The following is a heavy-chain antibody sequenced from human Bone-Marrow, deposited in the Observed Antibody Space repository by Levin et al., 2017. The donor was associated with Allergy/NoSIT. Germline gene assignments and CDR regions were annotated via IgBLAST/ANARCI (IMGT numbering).Heavy chain of an antibody. V-gene: IGHV1-46*01. D-gene: IGHD3-10*01. CDR1: GYTFSNYY. Sequence: AASVKVSCKASGYTFSNYYIYWVRQAPGQGLEWMGVINPSGGSSSYAQNFQGRVSMTRDTSTSTVFMELSSLRSDDTAVYYCARDVGSMVRGVLLPVYYFDFWGQGTLVTVSS. J-gene: IGHJ4*02. CDR3: ARDVGSMVRGVLLPVYYFDF. CDR2: INPSGGSS.